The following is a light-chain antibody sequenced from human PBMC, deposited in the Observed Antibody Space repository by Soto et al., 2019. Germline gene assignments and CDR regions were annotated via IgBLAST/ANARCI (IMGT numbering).Light chain of an antibody. V-gene: IGKV3-20*01. CDR3: QQCARSPLT. J-gene: IGKJ4*01. Sequence: EIVLTQAPGTLSLSPGERATLSCRASQSVTSHLAWYQQKPGQAPRLLIYGASSRATGTADRFSGSGSGTDFTLTISRLEPEDFAVYYCQQCARSPLTFGGGTKV. CDR1: QSVTSH. CDR2: GAS.